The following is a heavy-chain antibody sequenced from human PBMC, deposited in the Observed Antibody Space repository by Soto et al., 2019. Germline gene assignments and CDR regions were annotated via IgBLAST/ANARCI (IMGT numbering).Heavy chain of an antibody. CDR1: GFTFSSYW. Sequence: GGSLRLSCAASGFTFSSYWMHWVRQAPGKGLVWVSRINSDGSRTSYADSVKGRFTISRDNAKNTLYLQMNSLRAEDTAVYYRFSSGSPAAFATWGKGTMVTVSS. CDR2: INSDGSRT. D-gene: IGHD3-22*01. V-gene: IGHV3-74*01. J-gene: IGHJ3*02. CDR3: FSSGSPAAFAT.